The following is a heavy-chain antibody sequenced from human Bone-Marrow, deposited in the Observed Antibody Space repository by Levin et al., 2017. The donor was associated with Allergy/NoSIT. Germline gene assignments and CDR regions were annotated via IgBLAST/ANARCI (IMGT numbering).Heavy chain of an antibody. V-gene: IGHV3-66*01. J-gene: IGHJ4*02. Sequence: PGESLKISCAASGFTVSSNYMSWVRQAPGKGLEWVSVLYGSGVTKYADSVKGRFTISRDNSKNTVFLQMNNLRAEDTAVYFCARGAVGDSYGNLDYWGQGTLVTVSS. CDR3: ARGAVGDSYGNLDY. D-gene: IGHD1-26*01. CDR1: GFTVSSNY. CDR2: LYGSGVT.